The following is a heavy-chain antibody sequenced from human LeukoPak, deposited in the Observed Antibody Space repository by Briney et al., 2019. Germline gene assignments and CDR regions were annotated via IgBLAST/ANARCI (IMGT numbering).Heavy chain of an antibody. V-gene: IGHV4-61*02. Sequence: SETLSLTCTVSGGSISSGSYYWSWIRQPAGKGLEWIGRIYTRGSTNYNPSLKSRVTISVDTSKNQFSLKLSSVTAADTAVYYCARAGPDWFGELLFDYWGQGTLVTVSS. CDR2: IYTRGST. J-gene: IGHJ4*02. D-gene: IGHD3-10*01. CDR3: ARAGPDWFGELLFDY. CDR1: GGSISSGSYY.